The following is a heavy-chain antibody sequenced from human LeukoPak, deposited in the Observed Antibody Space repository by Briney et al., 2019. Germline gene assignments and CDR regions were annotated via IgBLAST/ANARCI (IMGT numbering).Heavy chain of an antibody. Sequence: SETLSLTCSVSGGSISNYYWSWIRQPPGKGLEWIGYIFHSGSTIYNPSLRSRVTISVDTSKNQLSLKLTSVTAADTAVYYCARRGYSTSGGHWFDPWGQGTLVTVSS. CDR2: IFHSGST. CDR3: ARRGYSTSGGHWFDP. J-gene: IGHJ5*02. CDR1: GGSISNYY. D-gene: IGHD6-13*01. V-gene: IGHV4-59*08.